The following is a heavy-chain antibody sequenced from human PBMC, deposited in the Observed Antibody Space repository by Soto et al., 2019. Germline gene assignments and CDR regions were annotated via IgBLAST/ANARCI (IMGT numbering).Heavy chain of an antibody. CDR2: IWSDGNNR. CDR1: GFMFSNHG. D-gene: IGHD1-1*01. J-gene: IGHJ4*02. V-gene: IGHV3-33*01. CDR3: VRGENWNDEASDY. Sequence: QVQLVESGGGVVQPGRSLRLSCAASGFMFSNHGMHWVRQAPGKGLEWVAVIWSDGNNRYYADSVKGRVTISRDNSKNTLYLQMNSLRAEDTAVYYCVRGENWNDEASDYWGQGALVSVSS.